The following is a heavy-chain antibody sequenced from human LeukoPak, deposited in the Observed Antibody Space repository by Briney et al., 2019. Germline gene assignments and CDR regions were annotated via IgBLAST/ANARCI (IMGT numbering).Heavy chain of an antibody. V-gene: IGHV4-39*01. D-gene: IGHD1-20*01. J-gene: IGHJ5*02. CDR1: GGSISSSSYY. Sequence: SETLSLTCTVSGGSISSSSYYWGWIRQPPGKGLEWIGSIYYSGSTYYNPSLKSRVTISVDTSKNQFSLKLSSVTAADTAVYYCPRWVGQYNWNLWRQGTLVTVSS. CDR3: PRWVGQYNWNL. CDR2: IYYSGST.